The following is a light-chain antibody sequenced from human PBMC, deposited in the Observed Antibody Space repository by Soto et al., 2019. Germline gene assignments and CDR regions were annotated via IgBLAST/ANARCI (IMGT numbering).Light chain of an antibody. CDR2: EVS. J-gene: IGLJ2*01. CDR1: SSDVGGYNY. V-gene: IGLV2-14*01. Sequence: QSALTQPASVSGSPGHSITISCTGSSSDVGGYNYVSWYQQHPDKAPKLMIYEVSNRPSGVSNRFSGSKSGNTASLTISGLQAEDEADYYCSSYTTTKPLVFGGGTKLTVL. CDR3: SSYTTTKPLV.